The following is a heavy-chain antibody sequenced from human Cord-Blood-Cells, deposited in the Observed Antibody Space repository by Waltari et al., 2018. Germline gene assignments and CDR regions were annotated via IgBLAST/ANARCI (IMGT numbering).Heavy chain of an antibody. D-gene: IGHD1-1*01. CDR2: MNPNSGNT. CDR3: AHELDDAFDI. V-gene: IGHV1-8*03. J-gene: IGHJ3*02. Sequence: QVQLVQYGAEVKKPGASVKVSCKASGYTSTRYDINWVRQATGQGLEWRGWMNPNSGNTGYAQKFQGRVTITRNTSISTAYMELSSLRSEDTAVYYCAHELDDAFDIWGQGTMVTVSS. CDR1: GYTSTRYD.